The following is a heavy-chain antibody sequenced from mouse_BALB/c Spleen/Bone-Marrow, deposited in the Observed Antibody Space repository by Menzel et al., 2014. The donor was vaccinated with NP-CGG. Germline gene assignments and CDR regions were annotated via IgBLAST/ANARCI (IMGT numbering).Heavy chain of an antibody. CDR2: INPNNSGT. CDR3: ARGRYDSDGWYFDV. V-gene: IGHV1-53*01. CDR1: GDIFTSYY. J-gene: IGHJ1*01. Sequence: VQRVESGAEMVKPGASVKLSCKASGDIFTSYYMYWVKQRPGQGLEWIGGINPNNSGTNFNEKFKGEATLTVDKSSSTAYMELSSLTSEDSAVYYCARGRYDSDGWYFDVWGAGTTVTVSS. D-gene: IGHD2-4*01.